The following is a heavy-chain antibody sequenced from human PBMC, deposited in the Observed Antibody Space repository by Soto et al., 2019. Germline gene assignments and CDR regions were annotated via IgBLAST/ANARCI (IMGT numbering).Heavy chain of an antibody. J-gene: IGHJ6*02. Sequence: GASVKVSCKASGGTFSSYAINWVRQAPGQGLEWMGRIIPIFGTANYAQKFQGRVTITADESTTTAYMALSSLKSEDTAVYYCARDSGYYGLYAMDVWGQGTTVTVS. D-gene: IGHD3-10*01. CDR2: IIPIFGTA. V-gene: IGHV1-69*13. CDR1: GGTFSSYA. CDR3: ARDSGYYGLYAMDV.